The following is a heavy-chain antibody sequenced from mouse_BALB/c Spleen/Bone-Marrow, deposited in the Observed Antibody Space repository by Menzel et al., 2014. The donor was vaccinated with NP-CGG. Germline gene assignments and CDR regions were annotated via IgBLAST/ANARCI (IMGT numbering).Heavy chain of an antibody. D-gene: IGHD1-2*01. V-gene: IGHV4-1*02. J-gene: IGHJ3*01. Sequence: EVQGVESGGGLVQPGGSLKLSCAASGFDLSTFWMSWVRQAPGKGLEWIGEINPDRRTINYSPSLKDKFVISRDNAKNTLYLLMSKVRSEDTALYYCARLHYYGYGAYWGQGTLVTVSA. CDR3: ARLHYYGYGAY. CDR2: INPDRRTI. CDR1: GFDLSTFW.